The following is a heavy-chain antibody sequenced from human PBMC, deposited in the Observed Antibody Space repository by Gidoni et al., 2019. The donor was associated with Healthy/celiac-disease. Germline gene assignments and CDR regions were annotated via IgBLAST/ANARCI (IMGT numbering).Heavy chain of an antibody. J-gene: IGHJ5*02. D-gene: IGHD3-16*02. Sequence: QVQLVQSGAEVKKPGASVKVSCKASGYTFTSYGISWVRQAPGQGLEWMGWISAYNGNTNYAQKLQGRVTMTTDTSTSTAYMELRSLRSDDTAVYYCARDGYDYVWGSYRGTWFDPWGQGTLVTVSS. CDR2: ISAYNGNT. CDR1: GYTFTSYG. V-gene: IGHV1-18*01. CDR3: ARDGYDYVWGSYRGTWFDP.